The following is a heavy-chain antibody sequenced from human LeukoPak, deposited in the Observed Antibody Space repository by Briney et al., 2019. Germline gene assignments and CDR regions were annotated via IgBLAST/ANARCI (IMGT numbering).Heavy chain of an antibody. CDR3: ARDLRDYGDYAFDY. CDR2: IYSGGST. V-gene: IGHV3-66*01. CDR1: GFTVISNY. Sequence: GGSLRLSCAASGFTVISNYMRWVRPAAGKGLAWVSVIYSGGSTYYADSVKGRFTISRDNSKNTLYLQMNSLRAEDTAVYYCARDLRDYGDYAFDYWGQGTLVTVSS. D-gene: IGHD4-17*01. J-gene: IGHJ4*02.